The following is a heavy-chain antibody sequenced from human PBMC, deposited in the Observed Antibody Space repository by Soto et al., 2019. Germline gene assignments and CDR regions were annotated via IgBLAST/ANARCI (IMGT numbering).Heavy chain of an antibody. V-gene: IGHV3-30*18. CDR1: GFTFSSYG. Sequence: QVQLVESGGGVVQPGRSLRLSCAASGFTFSSYGMHWVRQAPGKGLGWVAGISYDGSNKYYADSVKGRFTISRDNSKNTLYLQMNSLRAEDTAVYYCAKDTVYYYGSGSYYMDYWGQGTLVTVSS. CDR2: ISYDGSNK. D-gene: IGHD3-10*01. J-gene: IGHJ4*02. CDR3: AKDTVYYYGSGSYYMDY.